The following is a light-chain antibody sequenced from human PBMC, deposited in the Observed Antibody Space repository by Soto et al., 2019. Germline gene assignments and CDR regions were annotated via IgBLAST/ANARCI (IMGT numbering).Light chain of an antibody. Sequence: DIVMTQSPDSLAVSLGERATFNCKSSQSVLYSPNNKNYLAWYQQKPGQPPKLLIYWASTRESGVPDRFSGSGSGKDSVLTISSLQAEDVAVYYCQQYDSTPWTFGQGTKVEI. CDR1: QSVLYSPNNKNY. CDR2: WAS. CDR3: QQYDSTPWT. V-gene: IGKV4-1*01. J-gene: IGKJ1*01.